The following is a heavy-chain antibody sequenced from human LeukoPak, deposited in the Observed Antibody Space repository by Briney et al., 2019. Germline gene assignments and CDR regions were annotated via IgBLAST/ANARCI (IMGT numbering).Heavy chain of an antibody. V-gene: IGHV4-59*01. D-gene: IGHD1-1*01. Sequence: SETLSLTCAVYGGSFSGYYWSWIRQPPGKGPEWIGWSYHRGSTSYNPSLKSRVAISVDTSKNQFSLNLNSVTAADTAVYYCTRDRELGYWGQGALVIVSS. J-gene: IGHJ4*02. CDR2: SYHRGST. CDR3: TRDRELGY. CDR1: GGSFSGYY.